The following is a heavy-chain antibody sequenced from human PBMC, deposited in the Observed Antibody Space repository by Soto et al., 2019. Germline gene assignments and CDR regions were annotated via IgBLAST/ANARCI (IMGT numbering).Heavy chain of an antibody. J-gene: IGHJ6*02. CDR3: ASLFTGYCISTSCNYGMDV. CDR1: GYTFTSYD. D-gene: IGHD2-2*01. CDR2: MNPNSGNT. Sequence: ASVKVSCKASGYTFTSYDINWVRQATGQGLEWMGWMNPNSGNTGYEQKFQGRVTMTRNTSISTAYMELSSLRSEDTAVYYCASLFTGYCISTSCNYGMDVWGQGTTVTVYS. V-gene: IGHV1-8*01.